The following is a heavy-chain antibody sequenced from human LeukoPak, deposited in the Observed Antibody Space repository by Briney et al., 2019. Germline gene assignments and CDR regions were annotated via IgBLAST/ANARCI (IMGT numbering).Heavy chain of an antibody. Sequence: GGPLRLSCAASGFTFSGFAMSWVRQAPGKGLEWVSTISNSGGSTYYADSVKGRFTISRDNSKNTLYLQMNSLRAEDTAVYFCAKTMGAIDHDYWGQGTLVTVSS. J-gene: IGHJ4*02. CDR3: AKTMGAIDHDY. V-gene: IGHV3-23*01. D-gene: IGHD1-26*01. CDR1: GFTFSGFA. CDR2: ISNSGGST.